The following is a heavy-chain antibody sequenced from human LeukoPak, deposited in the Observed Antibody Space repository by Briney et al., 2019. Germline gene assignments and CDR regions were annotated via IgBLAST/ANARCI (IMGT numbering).Heavy chain of an antibody. V-gene: IGHV3-48*01. CDR1: GFTFSSYS. J-gene: IGHJ5*02. D-gene: IGHD2-2*01. CDR2: ITGSSSTI. Sequence: PGGSLRLSCAASGFTFSSYSMNWVRQAPGKGLEWISYITGSSSTIYYADSVKGRFTISRDNAKSSLYLQMNSLRAEDTAVYYCARVNAYQLLSAWFDPWGQGTLVTVSS. CDR3: ARVNAYQLLSAWFDP.